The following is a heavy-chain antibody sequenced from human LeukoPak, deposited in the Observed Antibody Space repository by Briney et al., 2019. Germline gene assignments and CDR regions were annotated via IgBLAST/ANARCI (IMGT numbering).Heavy chain of an antibody. CDR1: GFTFDDYA. CDR2: ISWNSGSI. J-gene: IGHJ3*02. D-gene: IGHD6-19*01. Sequence: GGSLRLSCAASGFTFDDYAMHWVRHAPGKGLEWVSGISWNSGSIGYADSVKGRFTISRDNAKNSLYLQMNSLRAEDTALYYCAKESWAVAGTGAFDIWGQGTMVTVSS. CDR3: AKESWAVAGTGAFDI. V-gene: IGHV3-9*01.